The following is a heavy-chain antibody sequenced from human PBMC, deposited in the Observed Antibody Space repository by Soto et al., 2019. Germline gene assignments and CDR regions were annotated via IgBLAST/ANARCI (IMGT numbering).Heavy chain of an antibody. J-gene: IGHJ2*01. Sequence: EVQLVESGGGLGQPGTSLRLSCAASGFTFDDFAMHWFRQAPGKGLEWVAGINWNSRSIDYADSVKGRFIISRDNAKKSIYLQLNNLRTEDTDFYYCAKDRRAMNWYFDLWGRGTRVVVSS. V-gene: IGHV3-9*01. CDR1: GFTFDDFA. CDR2: INWNSRSI. CDR3: AKDRRAMNWYFDL.